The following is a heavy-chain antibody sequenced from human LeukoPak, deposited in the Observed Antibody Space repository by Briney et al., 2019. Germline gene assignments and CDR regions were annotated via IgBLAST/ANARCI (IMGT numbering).Heavy chain of an antibody. D-gene: IGHD3-22*01. Sequence: PGGSLRLSCAASGFTFSSYGMSWVRQAPGKGLEWVANINQIGSEKYYVGSVKGRFTISRDNAKNSLYLQMNSLSAEDTAVYYCATLMELTMLVVDNDAFDIWGQGTMVTVSS. CDR1: GFTFSSYG. J-gene: IGHJ3*02. CDR3: ATLMELTMLVVDNDAFDI. V-gene: IGHV3-7*01. CDR2: INQIGSEK.